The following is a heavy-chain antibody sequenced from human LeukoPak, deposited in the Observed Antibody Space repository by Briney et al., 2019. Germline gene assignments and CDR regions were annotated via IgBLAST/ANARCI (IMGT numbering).Heavy chain of an antibody. J-gene: IGHJ6*02. V-gene: IGHV3-30*04. D-gene: IGHD6-19*01. Sequence: GGSLRLSCAASGFTFSSYAMHWVRQAPGKGLEWVAVISYDGSNKYYADSVKGRFTISRDNSKNTLYLQMNSLRAEDTAVYYCAREYLGVVAGLHYYYGMDVWGQGTTVTVSS. CDR3: AREYLGVVAGLHYYYGMDV. CDR2: ISYDGSNK. CDR1: GFTFSSYA.